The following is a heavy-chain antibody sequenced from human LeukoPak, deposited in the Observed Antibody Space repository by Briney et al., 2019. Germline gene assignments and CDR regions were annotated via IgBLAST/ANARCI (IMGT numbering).Heavy chain of an antibody. CDR1: GYNFNNYG. CDR3: ARDHVGSGSYSSGERIY. D-gene: IGHD1-26*01. CDR2: ISAYSGDT. V-gene: IGHV1-18*01. Sequence: ASVKVSCKASGYNFNNYGISWVRQAPGQGLEWMGWISAYSGDTNYAQNVQGRVTMITDTSTSTAYMELGSLRSDDTAVYYCARDHVGSGSYSSGERIYWGQGTLVTVSS. J-gene: IGHJ4*02.